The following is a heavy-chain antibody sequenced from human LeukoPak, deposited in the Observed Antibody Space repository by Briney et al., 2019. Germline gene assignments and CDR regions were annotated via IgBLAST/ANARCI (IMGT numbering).Heavy chain of an antibody. Sequence: ASVKVSCKASGYTFTSYGINWVRQATGQGLEWMGWMNPNSGNTGYAQKFQGRVTMTRNTSISTAYMELSSLRSEDTAVYYCARGIVWGSGENWFDPWGQGTLVTVSS. J-gene: IGHJ5*02. D-gene: IGHD3-10*01. CDR1: GYTFTSYG. CDR3: ARGIVWGSGENWFDP. CDR2: MNPNSGNT. V-gene: IGHV1-8*01.